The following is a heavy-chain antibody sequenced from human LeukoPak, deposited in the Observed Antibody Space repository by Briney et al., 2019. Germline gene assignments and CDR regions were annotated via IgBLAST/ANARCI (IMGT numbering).Heavy chain of an antibody. J-gene: IGHJ4*02. CDR3: ARVRRVGYSGFIVFDY. V-gene: IGHV4-34*01. CDR2: INHSGST. Sequence: SSETLSLTCAVYGGSFSGYYWSWIRQPPGKGLEWIGEINHSGSTNYNPSLKSRVTISVDTSKNQFPLKLSSVTAADTAVYYCARVRRVGYSGFIVFDYWGQGTLVTVSS. D-gene: IGHD5-12*01. CDR1: GGSFSGYY.